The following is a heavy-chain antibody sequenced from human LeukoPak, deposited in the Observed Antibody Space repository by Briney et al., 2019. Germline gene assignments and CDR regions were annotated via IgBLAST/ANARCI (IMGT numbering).Heavy chain of an antibody. D-gene: IGHD3-22*01. V-gene: IGHV4-4*07. Sequence: SETLSLTCTVSGDSISNYFWSWIRQPAGKGLEWIGRIYTSGSTDYNPSLRSRVTMSVDTSKNQFSLKLWSVTAADTAVYYCARDLRDYYDSGGTGGGKLDYWGQGTRVTVSS. CDR3: ARDLRDYYDSGGTGGGKLDY. J-gene: IGHJ4*02. CDR1: GDSISNYF. CDR2: IYTSGST.